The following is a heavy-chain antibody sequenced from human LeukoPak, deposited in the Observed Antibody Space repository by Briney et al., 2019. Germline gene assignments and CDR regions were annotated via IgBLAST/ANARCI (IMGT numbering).Heavy chain of an antibody. J-gene: IGHJ6*02. CDR1: GYSFTSYW. D-gene: IGHD6-19*01. CDR3: ARSKQWLVGDYYYYGMHV. CDR2: IYPGDSDT. V-gene: IGHV5-51*01. Sequence: GESLKISCKGSGYSFTSYWIGWVRQMPGKGLEWMGIIYPGDSDTRYSPSFQGQVTISADKSISTAYLQWSSLKASDTAMYYCARSKQWLVGDYYYYGMHVWGQGTTVTVSS.